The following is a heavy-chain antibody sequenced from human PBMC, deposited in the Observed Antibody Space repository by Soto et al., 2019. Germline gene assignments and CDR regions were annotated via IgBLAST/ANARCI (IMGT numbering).Heavy chain of an antibody. D-gene: IGHD1-26*01. J-gene: IGHJ4*02. Sequence: PGESLKISCKGSGYSFACYWITWVRQMPGKGLEWIVRIDPSDSQTYYSPSFRGHVTISAAKSITTVFLQWSSLRASDTAMYYCARKIYESDSGPNFQYYFDSWGQGTPVTVSS. CDR2: IDPSDSQT. CDR1: GYSFACYW. CDR3: ARKIYESDSGPNFQYYFDS. V-gene: IGHV5-10-1*01.